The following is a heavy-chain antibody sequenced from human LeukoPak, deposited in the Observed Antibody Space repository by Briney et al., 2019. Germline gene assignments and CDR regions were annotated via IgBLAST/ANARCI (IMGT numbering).Heavy chain of an antibody. J-gene: IGHJ4*02. V-gene: IGHV3-21*01. Sequence: GGSLRLSCAASGFTFSSYSMNWVRQAPGKGLEWVSSISSSSSYIYYADSVKGRFTISRDNAKTSLYLQMNSLRAEDTAVYYCARSIAAAVYFDYWGQGTLVTVSS. CDR3: ARSIAAAVYFDY. CDR1: GFTFSSYS. D-gene: IGHD6-13*01. CDR2: ISSSSSYI.